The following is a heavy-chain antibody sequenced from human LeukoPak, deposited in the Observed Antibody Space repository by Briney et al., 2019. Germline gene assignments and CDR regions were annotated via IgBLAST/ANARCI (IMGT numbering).Heavy chain of an antibody. CDR3: ASDLYYGSGSYREGRYYYYYMDV. V-gene: IGHV3-33*01. J-gene: IGHJ6*03. CDR1: GFTFSSYG. D-gene: IGHD3-10*01. Sequence: PGGSLRLSCAASGFTFSSYGMHWVRQAPGRGLEWVAVIWYDGSNKYYADSVKGRFTISRDNSKNPLYLQMNSLRAEDTAVYYCASDLYYGSGSYREGRYYYYYMDVWGKGTTVTVSS. CDR2: IWYDGSNK.